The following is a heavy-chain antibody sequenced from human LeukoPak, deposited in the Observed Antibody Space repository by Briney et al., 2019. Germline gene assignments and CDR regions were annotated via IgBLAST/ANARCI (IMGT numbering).Heavy chain of an antibody. D-gene: IGHD1-1*01. CDR3: ARKTGTTGEAFDY. CDR2: IKVDGSEK. Sequence: TGGSLRLSCAAPGFTFSNFWMSWVRQAPGKGLEWVANIKVDGSEKYYVDSVKGRFTISRDNAENSLYLQMNSLRAEDTAVYYCARKTGTTGEAFDYWGQGTQVTVSS. V-gene: IGHV3-7*03. J-gene: IGHJ4*02. CDR1: GFTFSNFW.